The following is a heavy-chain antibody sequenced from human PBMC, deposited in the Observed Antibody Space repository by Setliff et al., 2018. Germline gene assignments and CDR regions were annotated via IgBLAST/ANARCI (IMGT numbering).Heavy chain of an antibody. V-gene: IGHV1-18*01. CDR3: AISSLSICSGGSCPNAFDI. CDR1: GYTFTDYG. D-gene: IGHD2-15*01. CDR2: ISPYTGNA. J-gene: IGHJ3*02. Sequence: ASVKVSCKASGYTFTDYGVTWVRQAPGQGLEWVGWISPYTGNAYYAPKFQGRVSLTTDTSTTTAYMDLRSLRPDDTAVYYCAISSLSICSGGSCPNAFDIWGQGTMVTVSS.